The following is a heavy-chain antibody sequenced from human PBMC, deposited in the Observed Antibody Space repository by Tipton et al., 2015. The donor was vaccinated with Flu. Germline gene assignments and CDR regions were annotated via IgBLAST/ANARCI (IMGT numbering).Heavy chain of an antibody. CDR3: VRELHGDYDAFDI. CDR2: INPSGST. J-gene: IGHJ3*02. D-gene: IGHD4-17*01. Sequence: TLSLTCAASGGYIITNNWWSWVRQPPGKGLEWIGEINPSGSTNYNPSLKSRVTISVDKSKRHFSLRLISVTAADTAVYYCVRELHGDYDAFDIWGQGTMVTVSS. CDR1: GGYIITNNW. V-gene: IGHV4-4*02.